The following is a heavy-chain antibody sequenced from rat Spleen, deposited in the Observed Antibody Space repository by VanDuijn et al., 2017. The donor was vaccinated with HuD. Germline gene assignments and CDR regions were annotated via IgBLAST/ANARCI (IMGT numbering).Heavy chain of an antibody. D-gene: IGHD1-9*01. V-gene: IGHV3-3*01. CDR3: ARYGYNLFDY. J-gene: IGHJ2*01. CDR1: GHAITSSYR. Sequence: EVQLPESGPGLVKPSQSLSLTCSVTGHAITSSYRWNWIRQFPGTKVERMGYIHSACSITYNPSLSSRISISRETSKNHFSLQVNSVTTEDTATYYCARYGYNLFDYWGQGVMVTVSS. CDR2: IHSACSI.